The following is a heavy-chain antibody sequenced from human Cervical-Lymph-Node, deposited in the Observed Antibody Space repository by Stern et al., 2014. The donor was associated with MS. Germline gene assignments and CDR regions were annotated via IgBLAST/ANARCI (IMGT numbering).Heavy chain of an antibody. CDR1: GGSISSGGYY. CDR3: ARVSYDFWSGYYPFDY. Sequence: VQLVESGPGLVKPSQTLSLTCTVSGGSISSGGYYWSWIRQHPGQGLEWIGYIYYSGSTYYNPSLKSRVTRSVDTSKNQFSLKLSSVTAADTAVYYCARVSYDFWSGYYPFDYWGQGTLVTVSS. J-gene: IGHJ4*02. D-gene: IGHD3-3*01. CDR2: IYYSGST. V-gene: IGHV4-31*03.